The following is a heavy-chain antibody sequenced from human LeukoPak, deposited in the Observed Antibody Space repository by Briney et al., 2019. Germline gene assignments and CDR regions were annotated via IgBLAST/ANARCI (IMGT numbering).Heavy chain of an antibody. Sequence: ASVKVSCKASGYTFTGYYIHWVRQAPGQGLEWMGWINPNSGDTKYEQRFQGRVTMTRDTPISTAYMELTRLRSDDAAVYFCARDGSWSSISYSGYWGQGTLVTVSS. CDR1: GYTFTGYY. J-gene: IGHJ4*02. CDR2: INPNSGDT. CDR3: ARDGSWSSISYSGY. V-gene: IGHV1-2*02. D-gene: IGHD2-2*01.